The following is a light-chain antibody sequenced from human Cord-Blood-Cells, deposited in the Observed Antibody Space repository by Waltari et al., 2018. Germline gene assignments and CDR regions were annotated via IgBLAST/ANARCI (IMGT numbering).Light chain of an antibody. J-gene: IGLJ2*01. CDR1: SSAVGRYNL. CDR3: CSYAGSVV. V-gene: IGLV2-23*01. Sequence: QSALPQPASVSGSPGQSITISCTGNSSAVGRYNLVSWYQQHPGKAPKLMIYERSKRPSGVSNRFSGSKSGNTASLTISGLQAEDEADYYCCSYAGSVVFGGGTKLTVL. CDR2: ERS.